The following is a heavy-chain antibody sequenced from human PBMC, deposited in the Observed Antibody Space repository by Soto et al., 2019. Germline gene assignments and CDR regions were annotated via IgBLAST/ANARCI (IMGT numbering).Heavy chain of an antibody. Sequence: SVKVSCKASGFTFTSSAVKRVRQARGQRLERIGCSVNGSGNTNYAQKFQERVTITRDMSTSTAYMELSSLRSEDTAVYYSAADSRCSTTVTHDVFAYGGR. CDR3: AADSRCSTTVTHDVFAY. J-gene: IGHJ2*01. CDR2: SVNGSGNT. CDR1: GFTFTSSA. D-gene: IGHD4-17*01. V-gene: IGHV1-58*01.